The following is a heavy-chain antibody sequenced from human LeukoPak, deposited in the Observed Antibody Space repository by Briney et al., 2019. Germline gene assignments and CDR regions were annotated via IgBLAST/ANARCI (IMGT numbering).Heavy chain of an antibody. V-gene: IGHV4-59*08. CDR1: GGSISSYY. J-gene: IGHJ4*02. CDR3: ARHWRDGYNYSFDY. D-gene: IGHD5-24*01. Sequence: SETLSLTCTVSGGSISSYYWSWIRQPPGKGLEWIGYISYSGNTIYNPSLKSRVTLSVDTSKNQFSLKLSSVAAADTAVYFCARHWRDGYNYSFDYWGQGTLVTVSS. CDR2: ISYSGNT.